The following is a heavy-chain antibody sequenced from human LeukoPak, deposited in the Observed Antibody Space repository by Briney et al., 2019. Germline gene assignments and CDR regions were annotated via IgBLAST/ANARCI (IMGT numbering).Heavy chain of an antibody. D-gene: IGHD6-13*01. CDR1: EFTFSSSA. V-gene: IGHV3-23*01. Sequence: GGSLRLSCAASEFTFSSSAMSWVRQAPGKGLEWVSVISKRGDFTYYADSVKGRFTISRDSSKNTLNLQMNSLRAEDTAVYYCAKESAAAGYFDYWGLGTLVTASS. CDR3: AKESAAAGYFDY. CDR2: ISKRGDFT. J-gene: IGHJ4*01.